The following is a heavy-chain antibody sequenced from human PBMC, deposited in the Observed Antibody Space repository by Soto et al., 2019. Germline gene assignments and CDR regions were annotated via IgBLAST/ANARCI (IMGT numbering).Heavy chain of an antibody. CDR3: ARALGYCSSTSCYTDYSYGMDV. CDR1: GFTFSDYY. V-gene: IGHV3-11*06. Sequence: LRLSCAASGFTFSDYYMSWIRQAPGKGLEWVSYISSSSSYTNYADSVKGRFTISRDNAKNSLYLQMNSLRAEDTAVYYCARALGYCSSTSCYTDYSYGMDVWGQGTTVTVSS. J-gene: IGHJ6*02. D-gene: IGHD2-2*02. CDR2: ISSSSSYT.